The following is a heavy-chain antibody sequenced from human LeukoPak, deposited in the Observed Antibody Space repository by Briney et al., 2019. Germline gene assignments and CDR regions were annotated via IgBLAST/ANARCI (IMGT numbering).Heavy chain of an antibody. CDR3: ARVGRDRYYYDSSGDDY. D-gene: IGHD3-22*01. CDR2: MNPNSGNT. Sequence: ASVKVSCKASGYTFTSYDINWVRQATGQGPEWMGWMNPNSGNTGYAQKFQGRVTMTRNTSISTAYMELSSLRSEDTAVYYCARVGRDRYYYDSSGDDYWGQGTLVTVSS. J-gene: IGHJ4*02. CDR1: GYTFTSYD. V-gene: IGHV1-8*01.